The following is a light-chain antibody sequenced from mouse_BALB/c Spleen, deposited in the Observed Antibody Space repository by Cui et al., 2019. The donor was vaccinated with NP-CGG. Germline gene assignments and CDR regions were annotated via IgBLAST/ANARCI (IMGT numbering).Light chain of an antibody. Sequence: GVVTQYSSLTTSPGETVTLTCRSSTGAVTTSNYANWVQEKPDHLFTGLIGGTNNRAPGVPARFSGSLIGDKAALTITGAQTEDEAIYFCALWYSNHWVFGGGTKLTVL. CDR1: TGAVTTSNY. J-gene: IGLJ1*01. CDR3: ALWYSNHWV. CDR2: GTN. V-gene: IGLV1*01.